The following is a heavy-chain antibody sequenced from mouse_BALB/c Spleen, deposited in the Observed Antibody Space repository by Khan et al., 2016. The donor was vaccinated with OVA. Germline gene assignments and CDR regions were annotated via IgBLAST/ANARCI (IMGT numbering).Heavy chain of an antibody. CDR1: GFSLSRYS. J-gene: IGHJ1*01. Sequence: QVQLKQAGPGLVASSQSLSITCTVSGFSLSRYSVHWVRQPPGQGLEWLGIIWIGGSADYNSPLKSRLSISKDNSKSQAFLKMNSLQTDDTAMYXCAKNRDGESYWYFDVWGAGTTVTVSS. CDR3: AKNRDGESYWYFDV. V-gene: IGHV2-6-4*01. CDR2: IWIGGSA. D-gene: IGHD3-3*01.